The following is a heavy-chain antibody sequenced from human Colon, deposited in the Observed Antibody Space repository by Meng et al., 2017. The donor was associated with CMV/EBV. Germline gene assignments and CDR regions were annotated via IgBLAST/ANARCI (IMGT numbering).Heavy chain of an antibody. D-gene: IGHD3-22*01. CDR3: AKSDSSSFYYKPLDY. CDR1: GFTFSSYA. V-gene: IGHV3-23*01. CDR2: ISSGGATT. Sequence: GESLKISCEASGFTFSSYAMSWVRQAPGKGLEWVSGISSGGATTHYAGSVKGRFAISRDNSKNTVFLEVNSLRADDAAVYYRAKSDSSSFYYKPLDYWGQGTLVTVSS. J-gene: IGHJ4*02.